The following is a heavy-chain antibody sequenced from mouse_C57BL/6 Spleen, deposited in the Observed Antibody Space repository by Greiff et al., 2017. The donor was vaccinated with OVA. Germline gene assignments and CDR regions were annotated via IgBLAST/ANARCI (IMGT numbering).Heavy chain of an antibody. D-gene: IGHD1-1*01. V-gene: IGHV1-64*01. CDR3: ARSPHYCGSSYAMDY. Sequence: VQLQQPGAELVKPGASVKLSCKASGYTFTSYWMHWVKQRPGQGLEWIGMIHPNSGSTNYNEKFKSKATLTVDKSSSTAYMQLSSLTSEDAAVYYCARSPHYCGSSYAMDYWGQGTSVTVSS. CDR1: GYTFTSYW. CDR2: IHPNSGST. J-gene: IGHJ4*01.